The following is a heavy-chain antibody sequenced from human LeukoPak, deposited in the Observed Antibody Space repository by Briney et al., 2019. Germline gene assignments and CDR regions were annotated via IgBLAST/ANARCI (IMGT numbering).Heavy chain of an antibody. CDR2: IYTSGST. J-gene: IGHJ4*02. CDR1: GGSISSGSYY. V-gene: IGHV4-61*02. D-gene: IGHD4-17*01. Sequence: SETLSLTCTVSGGSISSGSYYWSWIRQPAGKGLEWIGRIYTSGSTNYNPSLKSRVTISVDTSKNQFSLKLSSVTAADTAVYYCARGLAVTTFFFDYWGQGTLVTVSS. CDR3: ARGLAVTTFFFDY.